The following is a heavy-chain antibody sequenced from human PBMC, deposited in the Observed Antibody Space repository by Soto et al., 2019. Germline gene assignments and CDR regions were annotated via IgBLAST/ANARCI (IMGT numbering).Heavy chain of an antibody. CDR2: IIPILGIA. CDR3: ASLIFGVAEYYFDY. D-gene: IGHD3-3*01. V-gene: IGHV1-69*02. CDR1: GGTFSSYT. J-gene: IGHJ4*02. Sequence: QDQLVQSGAEVKKPGSSVKVSCKASGGTFSSYTISWVRQAPGQGLEWMGRIIPILGIANYAQKFQGRVTITADKSTSTAYMELSSLRSEDTAVYYCASLIFGVAEYYFDYLGQGTLVTVSS.